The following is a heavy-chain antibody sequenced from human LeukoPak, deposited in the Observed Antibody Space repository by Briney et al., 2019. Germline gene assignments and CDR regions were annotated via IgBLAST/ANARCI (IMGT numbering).Heavy chain of an antibody. CDR3: ATPPPSEYSSGWYSPVDY. V-gene: IGHV3-21*01. CDR2: ISSSSTYI. D-gene: IGHD6-19*01. Sequence: GGSLRLSCAASGFTFSTYSMNWVRQAPGKGLEWVSSISSSSTYIYYADSLKGRFTISRDNAKNSLYLQMNSLRAEDTAVYYCATPPPSEYSSGWYSPVDYWGQGTLVTVSS. CDR1: GFTFSTYS. J-gene: IGHJ4*02.